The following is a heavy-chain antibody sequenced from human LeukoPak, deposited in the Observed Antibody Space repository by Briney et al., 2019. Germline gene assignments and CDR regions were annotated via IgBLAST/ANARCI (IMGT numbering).Heavy chain of an antibody. V-gene: IGHV3-21*01. CDR1: GFTFSSYS. CDR3: ARVTWLSAAGTEGNFDY. J-gene: IGHJ4*02. Sequence: GGSLRLSCAASGFTFSSYSMNWVRQAPGKGLEWVSSISSSSSYIYYADSVKGRFTISRDNAKNSLYLQMNSLRAEDTAVYYCARVTWLSAAGTEGNFDYWGQGTLVTVSS. D-gene: IGHD6-13*01. CDR2: ISSSSSYI.